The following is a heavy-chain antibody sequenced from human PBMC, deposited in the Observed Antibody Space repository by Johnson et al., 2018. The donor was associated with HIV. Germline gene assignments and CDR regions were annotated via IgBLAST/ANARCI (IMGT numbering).Heavy chain of an antibody. D-gene: IGHD3-9*01. J-gene: IGHJ3*02. CDR3: AREIQYFTAFDI. V-gene: IGHV3-30-3*01. Sequence: QVQLVESGGGVVQPARSLRLSCSASGFTFNSYILHWVRQAPGKGLEWVAAISHDVNNKLSADSVKGRFTLSRDNSKNTLYLQMDSLRPEDTAVYYCAREIQYFTAFDIWGQGTMVTVSS. CDR2: ISHDVNNK. CDR1: GFTFNSYI.